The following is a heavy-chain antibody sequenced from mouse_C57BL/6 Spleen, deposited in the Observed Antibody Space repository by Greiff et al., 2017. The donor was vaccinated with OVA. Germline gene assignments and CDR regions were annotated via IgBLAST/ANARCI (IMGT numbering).Heavy chain of an antibody. V-gene: IGHV2-2*01. CDR2: IWSGGST. J-gene: IGHJ4*01. D-gene: IGHD1-2*01. CDR3: ARTPLITKDYAMDY. Sequence: QVHVKQSGPGLVQPSQSLSITCTVSGFSLTSYGVHWVRQSPGKGLEWLGVIWSGGSTDYNAAFISRLSISKDNSKSQVFFKMNSLQADDTAIYYCARTPLITKDYAMDYWGQGTSVTVSS. CDR1: GFSLTSYG.